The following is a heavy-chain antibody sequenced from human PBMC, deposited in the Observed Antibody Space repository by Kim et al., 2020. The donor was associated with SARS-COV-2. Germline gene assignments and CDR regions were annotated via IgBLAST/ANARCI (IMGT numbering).Heavy chain of an antibody. Sequence: SETLSLTCAVDGGSFSSFFWSWIRQSPGKGLMWIGEINHTGNTNFNPSLRSRVTMSVDTSKRHFSLRLSSVTSADTAVYFCARGSHITPIRGLKSFDHYGMDVWGQGTTVTVSS. V-gene: IGHV4-34*01. CDR2: INHTGNT. CDR3: ARGSHITPIRGLKSFDHYGMDV. CDR1: GGSFSSFF. D-gene: IGHD3-10*01. J-gene: IGHJ6*02.